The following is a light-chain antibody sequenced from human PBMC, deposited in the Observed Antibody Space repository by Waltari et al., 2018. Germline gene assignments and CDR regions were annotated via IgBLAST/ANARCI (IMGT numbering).Light chain of an antibody. CDR3: QSFDGSLGGSV. CDR1: SSNTGAGYD. CDR2: ENR. Sequence: QSVLPQPPSVSGAPGQRVPIPCTGNSSNTGAGYDVHRYQLLPGRAPKLLIKENRKRPSGVPDRFSGSKSGTSASLAITGLQTEDEGDYYCQSFDGSLGGSVFGTGTKVSVL. J-gene: IGLJ1*01. V-gene: IGLV1-40*01.